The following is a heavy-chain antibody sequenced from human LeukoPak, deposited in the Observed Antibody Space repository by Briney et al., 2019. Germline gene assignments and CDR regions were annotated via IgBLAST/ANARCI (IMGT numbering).Heavy chain of an antibody. CDR2: ITGSDGDT. J-gene: IGHJ4*02. V-gene: IGHV3-23*01. Sequence: PRGSLRLSCAASGFTFNNYAMSWVRQVPGKGLEWVSAITGSDGDTYYADSVKGRFTISRDISKNTLYLQMNSLRAEDTAVYYCAKRFDYGGQGTLVTVSS. CDR1: GFTFNNYA. CDR3: AKRFDY.